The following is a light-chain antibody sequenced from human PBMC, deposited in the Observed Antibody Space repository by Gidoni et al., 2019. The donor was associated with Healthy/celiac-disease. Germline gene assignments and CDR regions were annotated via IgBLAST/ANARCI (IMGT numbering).Light chain of an antibody. CDR2: GAS. J-gene: IGKJ1*01. Sequence: EIVLTQSPGTLSLSPGERATLSCRASQSVSSSYLAWYQQKPGQAPRLLIYGASSRATGIPDRFSGSGSGTDFTLTISRLEPEEFAVYYCQQYGSSPPWTFXQXTKVEIK. V-gene: IGKV3-20*01. CDR1: QSVSSSY. CDR3: QQYGSSPPWT.